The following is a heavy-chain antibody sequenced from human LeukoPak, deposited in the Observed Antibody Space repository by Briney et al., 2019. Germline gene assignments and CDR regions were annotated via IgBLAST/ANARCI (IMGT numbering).Heavy chain of an antibody. CDR1: GFTVSSNY. CDR3: ARDYGVAEGY. Sequence: GGSLRLSCVASGFTVSSNYMSWVRQAPGKGLEWVSVIYSGGSTYYADSVKGRFTISRDNSKNTLYLQVNSLRVEDTAVYYCARDYGVAEGYWGQGTLVTVSS. CDR2: IYSGGST. D-gene: IGHD6-19*01. J-gene: IGHJ4*02. V-gene: IGHV3-53*01.